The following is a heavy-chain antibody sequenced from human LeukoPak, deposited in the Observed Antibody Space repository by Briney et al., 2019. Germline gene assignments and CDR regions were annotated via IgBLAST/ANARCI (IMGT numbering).Heavy chain of an antibody. Sequence: SETLSLTCAVSGGSISSGGYSWSWIRQPPGKGLEWIGYIYYSGSTNYNPSLKSRVTISVDTSKNQFSLKLSSVTAADTAVYYCARGYSSSSVGFDYWGQGTLVTVSS. CDR1: GGSISSGGYS. J-gene: IGHJ4*02. CDR3: ARGYSSSSVGFDY. D-gene: IGHD6-6*01. V-gene: IGHV4-61*08. CDR2: IYYSGST.